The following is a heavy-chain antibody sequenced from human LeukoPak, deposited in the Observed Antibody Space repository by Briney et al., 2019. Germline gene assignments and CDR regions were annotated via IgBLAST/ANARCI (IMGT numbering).Heavy chain of an antibody. CDR1: EFVFSDYY. D-gene: IGHD3-10*01. CDR2: ISSGGDTK. V-gene: IGHV3-11*01. CDR3: AREMGGDYGSGSFFDL. Sequence: GGSLRLSCAASEFVFSDYYMSWVRQAPGKGLEWVSYISSGGDTKYYADSVKGRFTISRDNAKNSLYLQMNNLRAEDTAVYYCAREMGGDYGSGSFFDLWGQGDMVTVSS. J-gene: IGHJ4*02.